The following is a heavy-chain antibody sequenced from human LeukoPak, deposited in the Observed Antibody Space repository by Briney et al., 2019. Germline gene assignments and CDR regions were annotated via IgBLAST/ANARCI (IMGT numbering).Heavy chain of an antibody. Sequence: GASVKVSCKASGYTFTSYGISWVRQAPGQGLEWMGWISAYNGNTHYAQKLQGRVTMTTDTSTSTAYMELRSLRSDDTAVYYCASGYYDSSGYYDDAFDIWGQGTMVTVSS. CDR3: ASGYYDSSGYYDDAFDI. CDR1: GYTFTSYG. J-gene: IGHJ3*02. D-gene: IGHD3-22*01. V-gene: IGHV1-18*01. CDR2: ISAYNGNT.